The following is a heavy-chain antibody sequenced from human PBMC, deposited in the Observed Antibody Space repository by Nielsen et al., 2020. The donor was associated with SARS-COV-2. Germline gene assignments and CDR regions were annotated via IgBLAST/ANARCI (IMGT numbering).Heavy chain of an antibody. J-gene: IGHJ6*02. CDR3: AKDPSDGMDV. D-gene: IGHD3-10*01. CDR1: GFRFDDYS. CDR2: ISWNSGSI. Sequence: SLKISCAASGFRFDDYSMHWVRQAPGKGLEWVSGISWNSGSIGYADSVKGRFTISRDNAKNSLYLQMNSLRAEDTALYYCAKDPSDGMDVWGQGTTVTVSS. V-gene: IGHV3-9*01.